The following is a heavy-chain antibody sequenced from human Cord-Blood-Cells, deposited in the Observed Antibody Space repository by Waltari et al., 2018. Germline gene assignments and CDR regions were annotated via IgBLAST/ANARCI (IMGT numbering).Heavy chain of an antibody. D-gene: IGHD4-17*01. CDR1: GFTFSNAW. V-gene: IGHV3-15*01. CDR3: TTVYYGDYDAFDI. Sequence: EVQLVESGGGLVKPGGSLRLSCAASGFTFSNAWMSWVRQAPGKGLEWVGRIKSKTDGGTTDYAAPVKGSFTISRDDSKNTLYLQMNSRKTEDTAVYYCTTVYYGDYDAFDIWGQGTMVTVSS. CDR2: IKSKTDGGTT. J-gene: IGHJ3*02.